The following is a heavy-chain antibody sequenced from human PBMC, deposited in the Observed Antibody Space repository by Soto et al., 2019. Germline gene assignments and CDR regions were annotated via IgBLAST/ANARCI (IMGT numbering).Heavy chain of an antibody. CDR3: ARVWGSYRAPSGGAGFDP. D-gene: IGHD3-16*02. V-gene: IGHV1-18*04. CDR1: GYTFTSNS. J-gene: IGHJ5*02. CDR2: ISAYNGET. Sequence: QVQLVQSGAELKKPGASVKVSCAASGYTFTSNSITWVRQAPGQGLEWMGWISAYNGETSYAEKFQGRLTMTTDTSTSTAYMELRSLRSDDTAVYYCARVWGSYRAPSGGAGFDPWGQGTLVTVS.